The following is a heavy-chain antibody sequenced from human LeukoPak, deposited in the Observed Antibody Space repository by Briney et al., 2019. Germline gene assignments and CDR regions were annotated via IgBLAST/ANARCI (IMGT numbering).Heavy chain of an antibody. Sequence: GESLKISCKGSGYSFTSYWIGWVRQMPGKGLEWMGIIYPGDSDTRYSPSFQGQVTISADKSISTAYLQWSSLKASDTAMYYCARPNSAYYYDSSGFLDALDIWGQGTMVTVSS. CDR2: IYPGDSDT. CDR3: ARPNSAYYYDSSGFLDALDI. J-gene: IGHJ3*02. D-gene: IGHD3-22*01. V-gene: IGHV5-51*01. CDR1: GYSFTSYW.